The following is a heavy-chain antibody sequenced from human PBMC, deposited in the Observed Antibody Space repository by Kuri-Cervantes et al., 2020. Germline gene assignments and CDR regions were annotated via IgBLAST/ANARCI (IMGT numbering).Heavy chain of an antibody. D-gene: IGHD5-12*01. V-gene: IGHV1-3*01. Sequence: VKVSCKASGYTFTSYAMHWVRQAPGQRLEWMGWVNAGNGKTKYSQKFQGRVTITRDTSASTAYMELSILRSEDTAVYYCARVGSGYDIHYYYYMDDWGKGTTVTVSS. CDR3: ARVGSGYDIHYYYYMDD. CDR1: GYTFTSYA. CDR2: VNAGNGKT. J-gene: IGHJ6*03.